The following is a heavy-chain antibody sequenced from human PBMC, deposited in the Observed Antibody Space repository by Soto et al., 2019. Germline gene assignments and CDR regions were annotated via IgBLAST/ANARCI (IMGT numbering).Heavy chain of an antibody. CDR3: AKGGSAYCSGGTCYHPFDY. V-gene: IGHV3-23*01. J-gene: IGHJ4*02. D-gene: IGHD2-15*01. CDR2: ISGSGGHT. Sequence: GSLRLSCAASGFTFINYAMHWVRHTPGKGLEWVSTISGSGGHTFYADAVKGRFTISRDNSKNTLYLQMNGLGAEDTAIYYCAKGGSAYCSGGTCYHPFDYWGQGTLVTVSS. CDR1: GFTFINYA.